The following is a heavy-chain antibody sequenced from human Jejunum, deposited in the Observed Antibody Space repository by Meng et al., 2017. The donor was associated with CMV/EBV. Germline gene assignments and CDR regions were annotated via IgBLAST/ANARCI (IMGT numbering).Heavy chain of an antibody. V-gene: IGHV3-23*01. CDR2: ISGSAGDA. CDR1: GVTFSNYA. CDR3: VKGTIWYSGNY. D-gene: IGHD2-2*01. J-gene: IGHJ4*01. Sequence: CAASGVTFSNYAMSWVRQAPGKGLEWLASISGSAGDAYYADSMRGRFTISGDSSKNTLYLHVNSVRAEDSAIYYCVKGTIWYSGNYWGHGALVTVSS.